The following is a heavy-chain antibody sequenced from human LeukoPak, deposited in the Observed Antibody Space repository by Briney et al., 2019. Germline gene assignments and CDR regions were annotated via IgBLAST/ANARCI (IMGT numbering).Heavy chain of an antibody. D-gene: IGHD1-1*01. J-gene: IGHJ4*02. V-gene: IGHV1-69*05. CDR3: ATYMLRDNWNVHTFDS. CDR2: NIPIFGTA. Sequence: ASVKVSCKASGGTFITYTINWVRQAPGQGLEWMGGNIPIFGTANYAQKFQGRITITTDESTSTAYMELSSLRSEDTAVYYCATYMLRDNWNVHTFDSWGQGTLVTVSS. CDR1: GGTFITYT.